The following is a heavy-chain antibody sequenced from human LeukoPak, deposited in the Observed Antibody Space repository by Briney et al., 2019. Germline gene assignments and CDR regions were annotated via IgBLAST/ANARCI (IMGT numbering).Heavy chain of an antibody. Sequence: TSETLSLTCTVSGGSIISYYWNWIRQPPGKGLEWIGYIYYSGSTNYNPSLKSRVTISIDTSKSHFSLKLSSVTAADTAVYYCARVGHYDSSGYYDYWGQGTLVTVSS. D-gene: IGHD3-22*01. J-gene: IGHJ4*02. CDR2: IYYSGST. V-gene: IGHV4-59*01. CDR3: ARVGHYDSSGYYDY. CDR1: GGSIISYY.